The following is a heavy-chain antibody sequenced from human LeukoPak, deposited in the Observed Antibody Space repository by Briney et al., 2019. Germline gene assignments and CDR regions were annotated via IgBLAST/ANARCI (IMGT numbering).Heavy chain of an antibody. D-gene: IGHD6-13*01. Sequence: SQTLSLTCAISGXNVSSNSAAWNWIRQSPSRGHEWLGRTYYRSKWYNDYAVSVKGRIAINPDTSKNQFSLQLNSVTPEDTAVYYCARAKGRSPLFDYWGQGTLVTVSS. V-gene: IGHV6-1*01. CDR1: GXNVSSNSAA. CDR3: ARAKGRSPLFDY. J-gene: IGHJ4*02. CDR2: TYYRSKWYN.